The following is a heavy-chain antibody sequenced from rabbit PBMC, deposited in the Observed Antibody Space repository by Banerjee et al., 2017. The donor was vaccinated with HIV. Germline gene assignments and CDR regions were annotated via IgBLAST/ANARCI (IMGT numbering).Heavy chain of an antibody. Sequence: QEQLVESGGGLVTLGGSLKLSCKASGTDFSTYGISWVRQAPGKGLEWIGYITYGGSTYYASWAKGRFTISKTSPTTVTLQMTSLTAADTATYFCAREESDGGGHLKLWGPGTLVTVS. D-gene: IGHD2-1*01. CDR1: GTDFSTYG. J-gene: IGHJ4*01. CDR3: AREESDGGGHLKL. V-gene: IGHV1S45*01. CDR2: ITYGGST.